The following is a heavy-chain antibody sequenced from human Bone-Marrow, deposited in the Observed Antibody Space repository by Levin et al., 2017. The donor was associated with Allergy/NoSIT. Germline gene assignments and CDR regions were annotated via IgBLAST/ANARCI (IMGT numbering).Heavy chain of an antibody. CDR1: GFSLSTSGMC. CDR3: ERKYGSGNYYNRLWFGYYDD. D-gene: IGHD3-10*01. Sequence: SGPTLVKPTQTLTLTCTFSGFSLSTSGMCVSWIRQPPGKALEWLARIDWDDHKYYSTSLRTRLTISKDTSKNQVVLTMTNMDPWDTATYYGERKYGSGNYYNRLWFGYYDDWGQGTLVTVSS. V-gene: IGHV2-70*11. J-gene: IGHJ4*02. CDR2: IDWDDHK.